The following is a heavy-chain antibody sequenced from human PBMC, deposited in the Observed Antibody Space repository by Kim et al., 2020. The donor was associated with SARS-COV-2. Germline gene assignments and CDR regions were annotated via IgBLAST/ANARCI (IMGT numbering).Heavy chain of an antibody. D-gene: IGHD4-4*01. Sequence: GGSLRLSCAASGFTFSNYAMSWVRQAPGKGLEWVSAISGNGGSQYYADSVKGRFTISRDSSKNTLYLQMNSLRAEDTAVYYCAKGPRRDGYSSAYWGQGTLVTVSS. CDR3: AKGPRRDGYSSAY. V-gene: IGHV3-23*01. CDR1: GFTFSNYA. J-gene: IGHJ4*02. CDR2: ISGNGGSQ.